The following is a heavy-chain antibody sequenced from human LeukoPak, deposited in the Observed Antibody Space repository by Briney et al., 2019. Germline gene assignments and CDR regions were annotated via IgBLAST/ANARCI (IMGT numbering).Heavy chain of an antibody. D-gene: IGHD3-3*01. CDR1: GGTFSSYA. CDR3: ARGGSVDFWSGYYTRYYGMDV. Sequence: GSSVKVSCKASGGTFSSYAISWVRQAPGQGLEWMEGIIPIFGTANYAQKFQGRVTITADESTSTAYMELSSLRSEDTAVYYCARGGSVDFWSGYYTRYYGMDVWGQGTTVTVSS. V-gene: IGHV1-69*01. CDR2: IIPIFGTA. J-gene: IGHJ6*02.